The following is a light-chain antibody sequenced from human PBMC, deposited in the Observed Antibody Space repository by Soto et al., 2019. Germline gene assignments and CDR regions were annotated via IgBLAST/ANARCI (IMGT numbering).Light chain of an antibody. J-gene: IGLJ2*01. CDR2: EVR. V-gene: IGLV2-14*01. Sequence: QSALTQPASVSGSPGQSITISCTGTSSDVGGYNYVSWYQQHPGKAPKLMIYEVRNRPSGVSNRFSGSKSGNTASLTISGLQAEDEADYYCSSYTTSSTLVFGGGTKVTVL. CDR1: SSDVGGYNY. CDR3: SSYTTSSTLV.